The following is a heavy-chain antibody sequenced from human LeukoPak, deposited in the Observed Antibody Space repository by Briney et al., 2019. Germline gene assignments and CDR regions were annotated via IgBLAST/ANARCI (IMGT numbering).Heavy chain of an antibody. D-gene: IGHD6-13*01. Sequence: SETLSLTWTVTGRSLSNYSWTWFRQPPGKPLEWLANTHYSGTTNHNPSLRGRISISQDSSKKRFSLELTSVTAADTAVYYCATSVRPYGSKNAFDVWGLGTMVTVS. V-gene: IGHV4-59*08. J-gene: IGHJ3*01. CDR2: THYSGTT. CDR3: ATSVRPYGSKNAFDV. CDR1: GRSLSNYS.